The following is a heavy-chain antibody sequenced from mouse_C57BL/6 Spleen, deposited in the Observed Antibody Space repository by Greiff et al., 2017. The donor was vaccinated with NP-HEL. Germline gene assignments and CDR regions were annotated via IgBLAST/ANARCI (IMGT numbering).Heavy chain of an antibody. CDR2: ISDGGSYT. CDR1: GFTFSSYA. Sequence: EVKVEESGGGLVKPGGSLKLSCAASGFTFSSYAMSWVRQTPEKRLEWVATISDGGSYTYYPDNVKGRFTISRDNAKNNLYLQMSHLKSEDTAMYYCERDYSDGAGGGGYYYAMDYWGQGTSVTVSS. D-gene: IGHD1-1*01. CDR3: ERDYSDGAGGGGYYYAMDY. V-gene: IGHV5-4*01. J-gene: IGHJ4*01.